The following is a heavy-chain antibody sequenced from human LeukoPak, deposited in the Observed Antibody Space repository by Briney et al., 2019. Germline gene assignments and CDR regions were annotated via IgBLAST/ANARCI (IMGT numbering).Heavy chain of an antibody. D-gene: IGHD1-26*01. CDR1: GGSISSSSYY. Sequence: SETLSLTCTVSGGSISSSSYYWGWLRQPPGKGLEWIGSIYYSGSTYYNPSLKSRVTISVDTSKNQFSLKLSSVTAADTAVYYCARLVVGAIVYWGQGTLVTVSS. CDR2: IYYSGST. V-gene: IGHV4-39*01. CDR3: ARLVVGAIVY. J-gene: IGHJ4*02.